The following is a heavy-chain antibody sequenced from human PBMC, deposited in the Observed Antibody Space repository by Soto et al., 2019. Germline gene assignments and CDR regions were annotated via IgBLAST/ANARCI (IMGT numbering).Heavy chain of an antibody. Sequence: SETLSLTCTVSGGSIGSYYWSWIRQPPGKGLEWIGYIYYSDSINYNPSLKSRVIISDDTSKNQFSLRLSSVTAADTAVYYCARASGSLFDYWGQGTLVTVSS. CDR1: GGSIGSYY. V-gene: IGHV4-59*01. CDR2: IYYSDSI. CDR3: ARASGSLFDY. D-gene: IGHD1-26*01. J-gene: IGHJ4*02.